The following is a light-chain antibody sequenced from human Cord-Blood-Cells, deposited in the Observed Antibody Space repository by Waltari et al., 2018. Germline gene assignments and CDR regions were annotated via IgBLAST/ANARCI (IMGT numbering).Light chain of an antibody. CDR3: SSYTSSSTYV. J-gene: IGLJ1*01. CDR1: SSDVGGYNY. CDR2: EVS. V-gene: IGLV2-14*01. Sequence: QSALPQPASVSGSPGRSLTISCTGTSSDVGGYNYVSWYQQHPGKAPKLMIYEVSNRPSGVSNRFSGSKSGNTASLTISGLQAEDEADYYCSSYTSSSTYVFGTGTKVTVL.